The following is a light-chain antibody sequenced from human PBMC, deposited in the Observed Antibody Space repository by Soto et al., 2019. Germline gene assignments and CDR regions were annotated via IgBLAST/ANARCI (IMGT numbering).Light chain of an antibody. CDR2: DAA. CDR3: QPTSSAPLP. J-gene: IGKJ3*01. V-gene: IGKV1-39*01. Sequence: DIQMTQSPYFLSAAVGDRVTIACRASQNINNYLNWYQQKPGKGPKLLIFDAASLQSGVQSRFSGGGSRTEFTLTITSLQPEDFATYYCQPTSSAPLPFGPGTKVDIK. CDR1: QNINNY.